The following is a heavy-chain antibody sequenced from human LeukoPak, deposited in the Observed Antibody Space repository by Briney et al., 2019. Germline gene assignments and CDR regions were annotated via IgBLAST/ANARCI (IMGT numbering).Heavy chain of an antibody. Sequence: SETLSLTCTVSGDSISSGDYYWSWIRQPPGKGLEWIGYIYHSGNTYYNPPLKSRVIISVDTSKNQFSLKLTSVTAADTAVYYCARGGGWKYSSSSGRGLWFDPWGQGTLVTVSS. J-gene: IGHJ5*02. CDR1: GDSISSGDYY. CDR2: IYHSGNT. D-gene: IGHD6-6*01. V-gene: IGHV4-30-2*01. CDR3: ARGGGWKYSSSSGRGLWFDP.